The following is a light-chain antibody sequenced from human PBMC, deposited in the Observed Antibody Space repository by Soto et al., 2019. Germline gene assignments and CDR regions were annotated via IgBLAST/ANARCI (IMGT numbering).Light chain of an antibody. Sequence: QSVLTQPPSASGSPGQSVTISCTGTSSDVGGWNYVSWYQQHPGKAPKVMIYEVTKRPSGVPDRFSGSKSGNTASLTVSGLQAEDEADYYCSSYAGSNHLVFGTGTKVTVL. CDR3: SSYAGSNHLV. CDR2: EVT. CDR1: SSDVGGWNY. J-gene: IGLJ1*01. V-gene: IGLV2-8*01.